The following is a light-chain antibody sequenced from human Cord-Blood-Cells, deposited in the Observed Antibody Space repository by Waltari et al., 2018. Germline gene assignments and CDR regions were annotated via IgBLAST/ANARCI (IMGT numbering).Light chain of an antibody. J-gene: IGKJ2*01. CDR1: QSISSY. CDR3: QQSYSTPYT. V-gene: IGKV1-39*01. Sequence: DIQMTQSPSSLSASVGDSVTITCRASQSISSYLNWYQQKPGKAPKLLIYAASSLQSGVPSRFSGSGSGTDFILTISSLQPEDFATYYCQQSYSTPYTFGQGTKLEIK. CDR2: AAS.